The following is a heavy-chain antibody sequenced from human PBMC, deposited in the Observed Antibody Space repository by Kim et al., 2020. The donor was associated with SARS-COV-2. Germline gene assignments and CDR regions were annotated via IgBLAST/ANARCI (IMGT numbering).Heavy chain of an antibody. Sequence: YAESVKGRFTISEDNSKNTQYLQMNSLRAEDTAVYDCAKLAAADSNWFDPWGQGTLVTVSS. V-gene: IGHV3-23*01. D-gene: IGHD6-13*01. CDR3: AKLAAADSNWFDP. J-gene: IGHJ5*02.